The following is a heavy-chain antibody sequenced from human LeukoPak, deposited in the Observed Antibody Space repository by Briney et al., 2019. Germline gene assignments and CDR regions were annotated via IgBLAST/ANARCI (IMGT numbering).Heavy chain of an antibody. CDR1: GGSISSGDYY. J-gene: IGHJ3*02. D-gene: IGHD2-2*01. CDR3: ARGGRGEVVSDAFDI. V-gene: IGHV4-30-4*08. CDR2: IYFSGST. Sequence: SETLSLTCTVSGGSISSGDYYWSWIRQPPGKGLEWIGYIYFSGSTYYNPSLKSRVTISVDTSKNQFSLKLSSVTAADTAVYYCARGGRGEVVSDAFDIWGQGTMVTVSS.